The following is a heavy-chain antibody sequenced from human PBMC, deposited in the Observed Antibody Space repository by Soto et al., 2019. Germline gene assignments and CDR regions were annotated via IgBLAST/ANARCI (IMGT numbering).Heavy chain of an antibody. CDR2: IWYDGSNK. V-gene: IGHV3-33*01. Sequence: QVQLVESGGGVVQPGRSLRLSCAASGFTFSSYGMHWVRQAPGKGLEWVAVIWYDGSNKYYAESVKGRFTISRDDSKNTLYLQMNSLRAEDTAVYYCATRSGAAAGTLVYWGQGTLVSVSS. D-gene: IGHD6-13*01. CDR1: GFTFSSYG. J-gene: IGHJ4*02. CDR3: ATRSGAAAGTLVY.